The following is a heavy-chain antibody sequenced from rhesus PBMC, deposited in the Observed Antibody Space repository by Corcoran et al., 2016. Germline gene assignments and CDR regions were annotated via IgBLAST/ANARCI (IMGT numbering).Heavy chain of an antibody. J-gene: IGHJ4*01. D-gene: IGHD3-34*01. Sequence: QVQLQESGPGVVKPSETLSLTCAVSGYSISSGYDWSWIRQPPGKGLEWIGYIYGSSGSTNYNPALKNRVTIAKDTSKNQFSLKLSSVTAADTAVDYCARESRTGGINWGQGVLVTVAS. CDR2: IYGSSGST. CDR1: GYSISSGYD. CDR3: ARESRTGGIN. V-gene: IGHV4-76*01.